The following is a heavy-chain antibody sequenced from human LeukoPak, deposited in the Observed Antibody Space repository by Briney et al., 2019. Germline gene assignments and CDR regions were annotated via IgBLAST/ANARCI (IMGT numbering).Heavy chain of an antibody. Sequence: GGSLRLSCAVSGFTFSDYSMYWIRQAPGKGLEWLSYISSSGSALYYTDSVKGRFTISRDNAKSSLYLQMNSLRAEDTAVYYCARTIPPPGGFYFGMDVWGQGTTVTVS. CDR2: ISSSGSAL. CDR1: GFTFSDYS. V-gene: IGHV3-11*01. CDR3: ARTIPPPGGFYFGMDV. D-gene: IGHD2-2*02. J-gene: IGHJ6*02.